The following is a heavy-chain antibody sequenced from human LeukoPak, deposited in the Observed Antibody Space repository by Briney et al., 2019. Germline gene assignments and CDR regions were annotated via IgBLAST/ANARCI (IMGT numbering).Heavy chain of an antibody. CDR1: GGSISSYY. J-gene: IGHJ6*02. Sequence: PSETLSLTCTVSGGSISSYYWSWIRQPPGKGLEWIGYIYYSGSTNYNPSLKSRVTISVDTSKNQFSLKLSSVTAADTAVYYCARQGPGSRTSAPYYYYYGMDVWGQGTTVTVSS. D-gene: IGHD1/OR15-1a*01. CDR2: IYYSGST. CDR3: ARQGPGSRTSAPYYYYYGMDV. V-gene: IGHV4-59*08.